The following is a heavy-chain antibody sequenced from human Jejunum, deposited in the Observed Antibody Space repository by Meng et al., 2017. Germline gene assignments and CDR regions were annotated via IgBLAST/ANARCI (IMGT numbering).Heavy chain of an antibody. CDR3: ARDWGCRDGYCFSGLLEF. CDR1: GASISSNNR. V-gene: IGHV4-4*02. D-gene: IGHD2-15*01. CDR2: IYHSGDT. Sequence: QVQLQESGPGLVRPSGTLTLTCSVSGASISSNNRWTWVRQPPGRGLEWIGEIYHSGDTNYNPSLTSPVTISVDKSKNQFTLRLNSVTAAGTAIYYCARDWGCRDGYCFSGLLEFWGQGILVTVSS. J-gene: IGHJ4*02.